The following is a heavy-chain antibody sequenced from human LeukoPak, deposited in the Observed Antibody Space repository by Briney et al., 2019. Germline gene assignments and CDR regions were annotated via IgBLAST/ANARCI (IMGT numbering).Heavy chain of an antibody. CDR1: GFTVSSNY. D-gene: IGHD5-18*01. V-gene: IGHV3-23*01. Sequence: GGSLRLSCAASGFTVSSNYMSWVRQAPGKGLEWVSAISGSGGSTYYADSVKGRFTISRDNSKNTLYLQMNSLRAEDTAVYYCAKELTGGYSYGYGAFDIWGQGTMVTVSS. CDR2: ISGSGGST. J-gene: IGHJ3*02. CDR3: AKELTGGYSYGYGAFDI.